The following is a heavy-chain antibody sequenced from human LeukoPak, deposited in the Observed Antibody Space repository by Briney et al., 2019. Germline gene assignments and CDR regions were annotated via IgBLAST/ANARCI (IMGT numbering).Heavy chain of an antibody. V-gene: IGHV4-59*11. CDR3: ARVRNWFDP. Sequence: SETLSLTCTVSGGSISSHYWSWIRQPPGEGLEWIGYIYYSGSTNYNPSLKSRVTISVDTSKNQFSLKLSSVTAADTAVYYCARVRNWFDPWGQGTLVTVSS. CDR1: GGSISSHY. CDR2: IYYSGST. J-gene: IGHJ5*02.